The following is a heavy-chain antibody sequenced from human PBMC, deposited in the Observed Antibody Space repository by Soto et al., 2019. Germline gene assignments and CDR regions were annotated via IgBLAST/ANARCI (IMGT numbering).Heavy chain of an antibody. V-gene: IGHV1-2*02. D-gene: IGHD1-1*01. CDR1: GYSFTGYF. CDR3: ARGRQLERRQDYYYGMDV. Sequence: ASVKVSCKASGYSFTGYFVHWVRQAPGPGLEWMGWINPNTGATKYAQKFQGRVTMTRDTSITTAYMELRSLRSDDTAVYYCARGRQLERRQDYYYGMDVWGQGTTVTVS. J-gene: IGHJ6*02. CDR2: INPNTGAT.